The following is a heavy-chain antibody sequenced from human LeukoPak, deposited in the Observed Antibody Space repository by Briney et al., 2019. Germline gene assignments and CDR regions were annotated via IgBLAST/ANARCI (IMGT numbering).Heavy chain of an antibody. CDR3: AREGSVDIVATD. V-gene: IGHV4-59*12. CDR1: GGSIDSYY. D-gene: IGHD5-12*01. J-gene: IGHJ4*02. Sequence: SETLSLTCTVSGGSIDSYYWSWIRQPPGKGLEWIGYIYYSGSTNYNPSYSGSANYNPSLKNRVTISVDTSKNQFSLKLSSVTAADTAVYYCAREGSVDIVATDWGQGTLVTVSS. CDR2: IYYSGSTNYNPSYSGSA.